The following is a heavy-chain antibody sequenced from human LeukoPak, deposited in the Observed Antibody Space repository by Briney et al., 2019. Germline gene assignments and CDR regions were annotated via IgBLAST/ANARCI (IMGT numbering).Heavy chain of an antibody. V-gene: IGHV4-4*02. CDR2: IYHSGST. Sequence: SGTLSLTCAVSGGSISSSNWWSWVRQPPGKGLEWIGEIYHSGSTNYNPSLKSRVTISVDKSKNQFSLKLSSVTAADTAAYYCASSHYDILPGYLSHFDYWGQGTLVTVSS. D-gene: IGHD3-9*01. CDR1: GGSISSSNW. CDR3: ASSHYDILPGYLSHFDY. J-gene: IGHJ4*02.